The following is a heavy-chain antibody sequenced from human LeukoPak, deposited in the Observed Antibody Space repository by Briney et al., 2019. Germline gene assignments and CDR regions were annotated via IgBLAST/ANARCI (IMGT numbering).Heavy chain of an antibody. Sequence: PSEALSLTCAVYGGSFSGYYWSWIRQPPGKGLEWIGEISHSGSTNYNPSLKSRVTISVDRSKNQFSLKLSSVTAADTAVYYCARGEWYFDLWGRGTLVTVSS. CDR1: GGSFSGYY. CDR2: ISHSGST. J-gene: IGHJ2*01. CDR3: ARGEWYFDL. V-gene: IGHV4-34*01.